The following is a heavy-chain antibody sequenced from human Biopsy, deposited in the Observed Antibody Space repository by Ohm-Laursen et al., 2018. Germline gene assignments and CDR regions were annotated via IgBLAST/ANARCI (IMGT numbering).Heavy chain of an antibody. CDR1: GFRFTSYG. Sequence: SLRLSCAASGFRFTSYGMHWVRQAPGKGLGWVAAIWYDGNYEKYRDSLRGRFTITRDNSRDTLYLQMNRLRAEDTAVYYCARETSSSWDYYYIGMDVWGRGTTVTVSS. V-gene: IGHV3-33*01. CDR2: IWYDGNYE. J-gene: IGHJ6*02. D-gene: IGHD3-9*01. CDR3: ARETSSSWDYYYIGMDV.